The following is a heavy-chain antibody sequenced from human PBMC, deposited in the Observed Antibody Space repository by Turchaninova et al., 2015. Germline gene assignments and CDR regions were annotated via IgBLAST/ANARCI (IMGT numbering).Heavy chain of an antibody. CDR3: ARGPDSSSYYYFY. J-gene: IGHJ4*02. V-gene: IGHV1-69*12. D-gene: IGHD3-22*01. Sequence: QVQLVQSGAEVKKPGSPVKVSCKAAGGTCSTPAISWVRQAPGQGLEWIGGITPMFGTANYAQKFQGRVTITADESTSTAYMELRSLRSEDTALYYCARGPDSSSYYYFYWGQGTLVTVSS. CDR1: GGTCSTPA. CDR2: ITPMFGTA.